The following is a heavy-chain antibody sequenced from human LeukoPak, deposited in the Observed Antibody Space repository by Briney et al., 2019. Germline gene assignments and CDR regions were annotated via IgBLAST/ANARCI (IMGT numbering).Heavy chain of an antibody. J-gene: IGHJ3*02. CDR3: ASGASRWSLDIFDI. V-gene: IGHV3-21*01. CDR2: INNSSNYI. CDR1: GYTFSKAW. Sequence: GGSLRLSCAASGYTFSKAWMNWVRQAPGKGLEWVSSINNSSNYIYYADSVKGRFTISRDNAKNSLYLQMNSLRAEDTAVYYCASGASRWSLDIFDIWGQGTMVTVSS. D-gene: IGHD6-13*01.